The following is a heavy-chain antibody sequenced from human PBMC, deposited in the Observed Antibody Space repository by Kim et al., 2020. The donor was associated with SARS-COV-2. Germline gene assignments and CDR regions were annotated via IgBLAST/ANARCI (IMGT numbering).Heavy chain of an antibody. CDR2: IWYDGSNK. V-gene: IGHV3-33*01. CDR3: ARYLGLIYYFDY. J-gene: IGHJ4*02. CDR1: GFTFSSYG. Sequence: GGSLRLSCAASGFTFSSYGMHWVRQAPGKGLEWVAVIWYDGSNKYYADSVKGRFTISRDNSKNTLYQQMNSLRAEDTAVYYCARYLGLIYYFDYWGQGTLVTVSS. D-gene: IGHD2-21*01.